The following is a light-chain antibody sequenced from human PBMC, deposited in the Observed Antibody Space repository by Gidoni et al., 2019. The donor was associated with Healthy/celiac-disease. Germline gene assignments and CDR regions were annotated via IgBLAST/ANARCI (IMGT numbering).Light chain of an antibody. CDR2: GAS. V-gene: IGKV3-15*01. CDR1: QSVSSN. CDR3: QQYNNWPPGT. J-gene: IGKJ1*01. Sequence: EIVMTQSPDTLSVSPGDRATLSCTASQSVSSNLAWYQQKPGQAPRLLIYGASTRATGIPARFSCSGSGTEFTLTISILQSEDFAVYYCQQYNNWPPGTFGQGTKVEIK.